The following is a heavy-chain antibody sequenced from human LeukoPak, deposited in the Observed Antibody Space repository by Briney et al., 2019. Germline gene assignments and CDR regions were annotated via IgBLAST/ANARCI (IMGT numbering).Heavy chain of an antibody. Sequence: ASVKVSCKVSGYTLTELSMHWVRQAPGKGLEWMGGFDPEDGETIYAQKFQGRVTMTEDTSTDTAYMELSSLRSEDTAVYYCARDPRTGFRSSPRGYMDVWGKGTTVTVSS. V-gene: IGHV1-24*01. CDR1: GYTLTELS. J-gene: IGHJ6*03. D-gene: IGHD3/OR15-3a*01. CDR2: FDPEDGET. CDR3: ARDPRTGFRSSPRGYMDV.